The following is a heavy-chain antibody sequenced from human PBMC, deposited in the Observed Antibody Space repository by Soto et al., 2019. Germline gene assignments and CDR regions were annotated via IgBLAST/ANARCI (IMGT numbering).Heavy chain of an antibody. J-gene: IGHJ4*02. CDR2: ISAYNGNT. Sequence: GASVKVSCKASGYTFTSYGISWVRQAPGQGLEWMGWISAYNGNTNYAQKLQGRVTMTTDTSTSTAYMELRSLRSDDTAVYYCAYSSLWFGELSEEYFDYWGQGTLVTVSS. V-gene: IGHV1-18*01. CDR1: GYTFTSYG. D-gene: IGHD3-10*01. CDR3: AYSSLWFGELSEEYFDY.